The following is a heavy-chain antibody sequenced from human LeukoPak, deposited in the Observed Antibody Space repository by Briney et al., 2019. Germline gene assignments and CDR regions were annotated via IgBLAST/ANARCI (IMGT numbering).Heavy chain of an antibody. V-gene: IGHV3-7*01. Sequence: GGSLTLSCAASGFTFTNYWMNWVRQAPGKGLEWVANIKQDGSEKNYVDSLKGRFTISRDNAKNSLYLQMNSLRAGDTAVYYCARCIAVAAPLDWGQGTLVTVSS. CDR3: ARCIAVAAPLD. CDR2: IKQDGSEK. CDR1: GFTFTNYW. J-gene: IGHJ4*02. D-gene: IGHD6-19*01.